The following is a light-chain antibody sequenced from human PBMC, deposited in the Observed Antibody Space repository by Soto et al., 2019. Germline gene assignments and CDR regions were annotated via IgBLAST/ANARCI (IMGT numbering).Light chain of an antibody. CDR3: ATWDDSLNGLV. Sequence: QSVLTKPPSASGTPGQRVTISCSGSSSNIGSHFVNWYQQLPGTAPKLLMYNNDQRPSGVPDRFSGSKSGTSASLAISGLQSDDEADYHCATWDDSLNGLVFGGGTQLTVL. CDR1: SSNIGSHF. V-gene: IGLV1-44*01. J-gene: IGLJ3*02. CDR2: NND.